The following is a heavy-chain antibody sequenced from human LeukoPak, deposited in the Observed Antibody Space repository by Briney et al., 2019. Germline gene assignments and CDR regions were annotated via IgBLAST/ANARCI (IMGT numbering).Heavy chain of an antibody. V-gene: IGHV4-34*01. CDR2: INHSGST. CDR1: GGSFSGYY. Sequence: PSETLSLTCAVYGGSFSGYYWSWIRQPPGKGLEWIGEINHSGSTNYNPSLKSRVTISVDPSKNQFSLKLSSVTAADTAVYYGARGTQRGYCSGGSCYLRAFDIWGQGTMVTVSS. CDR3: ARGTQRGYCSGGSCYLRAFDI. D-gene: IGHD2-15*01. J-gene: IGHJ3*02.